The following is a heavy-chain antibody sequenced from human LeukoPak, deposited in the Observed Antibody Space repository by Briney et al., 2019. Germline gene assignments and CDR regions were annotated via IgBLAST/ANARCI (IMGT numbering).Heavy chain of an antibody. Sequence: GSLRLSCAASGFTFSSYEMNWVRQAPGKGLEWVSYISSSGSTRYYADSVKGRFTLSRDNAKNSLYLQMNSLRAEDTAVYYCARDSRITVAGFLDYWGQGTLVTVSS. J-gene: IGHJ4*02. D-gene: IGHD6-19*01. CDR3: ARDSRITVAGFLDY. CDR1: GFTFSSYE. CDR2: ISSSGSTR. V-gene: IGHV3-48*03.